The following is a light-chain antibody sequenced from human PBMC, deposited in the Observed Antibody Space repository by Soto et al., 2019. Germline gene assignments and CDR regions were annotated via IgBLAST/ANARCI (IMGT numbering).Light chain of an antibody. J-gene: IGLJ2*01. Sequence: QSVLTQPPSASGTPGQRVTISCSGSSSNIGGNYVYWYQQLPGAAPKLLIYLNDQRPSGGPDRFFGSKSGTSASLAISGLRSEDEAEYYCAAWDDSLSGPVFGGGTKLTVL. V-gene: IGLV1-47*02. CDR2: LND. CDR3: AAWDDSLSGPV. CDR1: SSNIGGNY.